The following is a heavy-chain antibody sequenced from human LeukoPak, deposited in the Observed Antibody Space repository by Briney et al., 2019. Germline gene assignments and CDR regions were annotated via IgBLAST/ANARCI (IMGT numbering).Heavy chain of an antibody. CDR1: GFALKSYS. Sequence: GGSLRLSCAGSGFALKSYSLAWVRQAPGKGLEWVSSISSTSAYIHYADSVKGRFTISRDNVDNVVYLEMNSLGAEDTATYYCARVAVSGPTGWFDSWGQGTLVIVSS. V-gene: IGHV3-21*01. J-gene: IGHJ5*01. CDR3: ARVAVSGPTGWFDS. CDR2: ISSTSAYI. D-gene: IGHD2-8*02.